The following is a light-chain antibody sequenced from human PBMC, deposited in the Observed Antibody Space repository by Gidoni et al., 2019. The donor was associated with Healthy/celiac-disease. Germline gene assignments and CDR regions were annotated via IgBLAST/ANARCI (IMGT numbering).Light chain of an antibody. V-gene: IGLV1-40*01. J-gene: IGLJ3*02. CDR1: SYNIGAGYD. CDR2: GNS. CDR3: QSYDSSLSVWV. Sequence: QSVLTQPPSVSGAPGPRVTISCTGSSYNIGAGYDVHWYQQLPGTAPKLLIYGNSNRPSGVPDRFSGSKSGTSASLAITGLQAEDEADYYCQSYDSSLSVWVFGGGTKLTVL.